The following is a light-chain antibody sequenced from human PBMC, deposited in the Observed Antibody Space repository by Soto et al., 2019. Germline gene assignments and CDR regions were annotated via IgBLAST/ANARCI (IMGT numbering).Light chain of an antibody. CDR3: QQSFNTPPT. V-gene: IGKV1-39*01. CDR1: QTIGDN. J-gene: IGKJ4*02. CDR2: AAS. Sequence: DIPMTQSPSSLSASVGDRITITCRASQTIGDNLNWYQHKPGTAPNLLIYAASSLQSGVPSRFSGSGSGTDFTLAISDLQPEDFVTYFCQQSFNTPPTFGGGTKVEIK.